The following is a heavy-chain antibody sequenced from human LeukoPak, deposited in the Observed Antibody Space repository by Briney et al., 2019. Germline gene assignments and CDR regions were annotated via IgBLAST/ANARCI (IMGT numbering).Heavy chain of an antibody. CDR3: AKTGPYSSGWYGYFDY. CDR1: GFTFSSYW. CDR2: INRDGSEK. V-gene: IGHV3-7*03. Sequence: GGSLRLSCVASGFTFSSYWMSWVRQAPGKGLEWVANINRDGSEKYYVDSVKGRFTISRDNSKNTLYLQMNSLRAEDTAVYYCAKTGPYSSGWYGYFDYWGQGTLVTVSS. J-gene: IGHJ4*02. D-gene: IGHD6-19*01.